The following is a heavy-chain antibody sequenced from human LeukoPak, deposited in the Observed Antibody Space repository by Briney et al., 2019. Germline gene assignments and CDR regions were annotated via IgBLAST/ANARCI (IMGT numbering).Heavy chain of an antibody. CDR3: ARAGPGYSSGWHLTGDGSFDY. Sequence: ASVKVSCKASGYTFTGYYMHWVRQAPGQGLEWMGWINPNSGGTNYAQKFQGRVTMTRDTSISTAYMELSRLRSDDAAVYYCARAGPGYSSGWHLTGDGSFDYWGQGTLVTVSS. CDR1: GYTFTGYY. J-gene: IGHJ4*02. D-gene: IGHD6-19*01. V-gene: IGHV1-2*02. CDR2: INPNSGGT.